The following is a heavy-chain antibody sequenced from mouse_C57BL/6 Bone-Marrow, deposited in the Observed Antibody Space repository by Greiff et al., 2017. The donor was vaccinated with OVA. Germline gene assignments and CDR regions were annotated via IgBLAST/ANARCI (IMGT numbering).Heavy chain of an antibody. CDR3: ARNHYYGSSPAWFAY. V-gene: IGHV1-52*01. Sequence: VQLQQSGAELVRPGSSVKLSCKASGYTFTSYWMHWVKQRPIQGLEWIGNIDPSDSETHYNQKFKDKATLTVDKSSSTAYMQLSSLTSEDSAVYYCARNHYYGSSPAWFAYWGQGTLVTVSA. J-gene: IGHJ3*01. D-gene: IGHD1-1*01. CDR1: GYTFTSYW. CDR2: IDPSDSET.